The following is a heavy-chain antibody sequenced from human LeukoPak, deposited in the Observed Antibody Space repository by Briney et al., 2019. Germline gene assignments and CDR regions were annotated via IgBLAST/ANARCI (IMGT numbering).Heavy chain of an antibody. D-gene: IGHD6-13*01. Sequence: EASVKVSCKASGYTFTSYDINWVRQATGQGLEWMGWMNPNSGNTGYAQKFQGRVTMTRNTSISTAYMELSSLRSEDTAVYYRARGLQYSSSWSYYYYYYGMDVWGQGTTVTVSS. V-gene: IGHV1-8*01. CDR2: MNPNSGNT. J-gene: IGHJ6*02. CDR3: ARGLQYSSSWSYYYYYYGMDV. CDR1: GYTFTSYD.